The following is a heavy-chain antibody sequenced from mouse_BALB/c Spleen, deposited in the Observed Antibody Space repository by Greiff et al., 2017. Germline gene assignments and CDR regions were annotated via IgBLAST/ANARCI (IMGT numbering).Heavy chain of an antibody. Sequence: QVQLKQSGAELVRPGTSVKVSCKASGYAFTNYLIEWVKQRPGQGLEWIGVINPGSGGTNYNEKFKGKATLTADKSSSTAYMQLSSLTSDDSAVYFCARSPARGFDYWGQGTTLTVSS. J-gene: IGHJ2*01. CDR1: GYAFTNYL. CDR2: INPGSGGT. V-gene: IGHV1-54*01. D-gene: IGHD3-1*01. CDR3: ARSPARGFDY.